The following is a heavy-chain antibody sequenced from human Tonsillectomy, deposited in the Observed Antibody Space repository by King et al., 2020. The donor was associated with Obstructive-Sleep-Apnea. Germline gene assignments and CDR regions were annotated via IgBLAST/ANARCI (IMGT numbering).Heavy chain of an antibody. CDR1: GFTFSSYA. CDR3: ARPYKRGGFGELNYYYYGMDV. CDR2: ISGSGGST. Sequence: VQLVESGGGLVQPGGSLRLSCAASGFTFSSYAMSWVRQAPGKGLEWVSAISGSGGSTYYADSVKGRFTISRDNSKNTLYLQMNSLRAEDTAVYYCARPYKRGGFGELNYYYYGMDVWGQGTTVTVSS. V-gene: IGHV3-23*04. D-gene: IGHD3-10*01. J-gene: IGHJ6*02.